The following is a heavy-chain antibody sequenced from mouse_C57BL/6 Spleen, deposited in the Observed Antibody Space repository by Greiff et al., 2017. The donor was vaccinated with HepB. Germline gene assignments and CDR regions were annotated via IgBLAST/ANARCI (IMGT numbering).Heavy chain of an antibody. CDR2: IRNKANGYTT. D-gene: IGHD1-1*01. V-gene: IGHV7-3*01. CDR3: ERFGGSKDYYAMDY. CDR1: GFTFTDYY. Sequence: DVKLVESGGGLVQPGGSLSLSCAASGFTFTDYYMSWVRQPPGKALEWLGFIRNKANGYTTEYSASVKGRFTISRDNSQSILYLQMNALRAEDSATYYCERFGGSKDYYAMDYWGQGTSVTVSS. J-gene: IGHJ4*01.